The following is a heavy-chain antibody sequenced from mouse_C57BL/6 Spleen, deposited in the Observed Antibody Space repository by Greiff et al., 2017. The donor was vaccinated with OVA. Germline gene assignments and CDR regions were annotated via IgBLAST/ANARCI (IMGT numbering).Heavy chain of an antibody. J-gene: IGHJ1*03. CDR3: ARYLLGFDV. CDR1: GYTFTSYW. V-gene: IGHV1-61*01. CDR2: IYPSDSET. D-gene: IGHD5-1*01. Sequence: QVHVKQPGAELVRPGSSVKLSCKASGYTFTSYWMDWVKQRPGQGLEWIGNIYPSDSETHYNQKFKDKATLTVDKSSSTAYMQLSSLTSEDSAVYYCARYLLGFDVWGTGTTVTVSS.